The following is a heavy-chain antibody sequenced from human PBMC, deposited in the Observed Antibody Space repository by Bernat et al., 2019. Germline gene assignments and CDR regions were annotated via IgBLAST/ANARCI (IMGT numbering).Heavy chain of an antibody. J-gene: IGHJ4*02. V-gene: IGHV3-30-3*01. CDR3: ARDEYGLGSSWYDY. Sequence: QVQLVESGGGVVQPGRSLRLSCAASGFTFSSYAMHWVRQAPGKGLEWVAVISYDGSNKYYADSVKGRFTISRDNSKNTLYLQMNSLRAEDTAVNYCARDEYGLGSSWYDYWGQGTLVTVSS. D-gene: IGHD6-13*01. CDR2: ISYDGSNK. CDR1: GFTFSSYA.